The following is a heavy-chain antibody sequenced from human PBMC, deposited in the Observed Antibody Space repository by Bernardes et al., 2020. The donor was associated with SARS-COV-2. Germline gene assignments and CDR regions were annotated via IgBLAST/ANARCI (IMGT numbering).Heavy chain of an antibody. CDR1: GGSFNSYY. CDR3: ARGRTRIVGSSAY. V-gene: IGHV4-34*01. Sequence: SETLSLTCALYGGSFNSYYWSWIRQPPGKGLEWIGEINQSGSTRYNPSLKSRVTISIDTSNNQFSLKLNSVTAADTAVYYCARGRTRIVGSSAYWGQGTLVTVSS. CDR2: INQSGST. J-gene: IGHJ4*02. D-gene: IGHD1-26*01.